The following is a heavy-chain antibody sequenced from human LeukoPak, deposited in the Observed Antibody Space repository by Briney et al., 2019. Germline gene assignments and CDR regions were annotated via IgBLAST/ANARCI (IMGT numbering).Heavy chain of an antibody. D-gene: IGHD4-11*01. CDR1: GYTLTELS. CDR3: TSDPLPSTVPTQNYGY. J-gene: IGHJ4*02. CDR2: FDPEDGET. Sequence: ASVKVSCKVSGYTLTELSMHWVRQAPGKGLEWMGGFDPEDGETIYAQKFQGRVTMTEDTSTDTAYMELSSLRSGDTAVYYCTSDPLPSTVPTQNYGYWGQGTLVTVSS. V-gene: IGHV1-24*01.